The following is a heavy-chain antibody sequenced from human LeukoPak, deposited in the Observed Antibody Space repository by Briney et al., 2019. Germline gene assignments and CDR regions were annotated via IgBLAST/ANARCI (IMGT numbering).Heavy chain of an antibody. CDR3: ARCYGSGRWALDI. Sequence: ASVKVSRKASGYTFTNYGISWVRQAPGQGLEWMGWISGYNGDTKYAQKVQGRVTMTTDKFTSTAYMELRSLRSDDTAVYYCARCYGSGRWALDIWGQGTMVTVSS. D-gene: IGHD3-10*01. CDR2: ISGYNGDT. V-gene: IGHV1-18*01. CDR1: GYTFTNYG. J-gene: IGHJ3*02.